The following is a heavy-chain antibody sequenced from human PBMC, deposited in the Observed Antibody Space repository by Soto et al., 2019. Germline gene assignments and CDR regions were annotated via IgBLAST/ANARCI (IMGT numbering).Heavy chain of an antibody. CDR1: GFTFSYYD. Sequence: GGSLRLSCAASGFTFSYYDMHWVRQATGKGLEWVSGIGTAGDTYYPDSVKGRFTISRDNAKNSLYLQVNSLKAGDTAVYYCARDGKVAATVASLYYYYYMDVWGKGTTVTVSS. D-gene: IGHD6-13*01. V-gene: IGHV3-13*01. CDR2: IGTAGDT. J-gene: IGHJ6*03. CDR3: ARDGKVAATVASLYYYYYMDV.